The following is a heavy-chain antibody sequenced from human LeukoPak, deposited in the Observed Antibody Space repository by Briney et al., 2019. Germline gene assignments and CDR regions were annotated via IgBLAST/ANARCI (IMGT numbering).Heavy chain of an antibody. D-gene: IGHD2-8*02. CDR2: IYSGGST. CDR3: ARSGARLPLDY. V-gene: IGHV3-53*01. J-gene: IGHJ4*02. Sequence: GGSLRLSCAASGFTVSSNYISWVRQAPGKGLEWVSVIYSGGSTYYADSVKGRFTISRDNSKNTLYLQMNSLRAEDTAVYYCARSGARLPLDYWGQGTLVTVSS. CDR1: GFTVSSNY.